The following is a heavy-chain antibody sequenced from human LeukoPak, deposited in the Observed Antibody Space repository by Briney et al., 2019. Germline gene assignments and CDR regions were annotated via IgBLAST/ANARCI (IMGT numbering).Heavy chain of an antibody. J-gene: IGHJ4*02. V-gene: IGHV5-51*01. CDR2: IYPGDSDT. Sequence: GESVKISCKGSGYSFNRYWIGWVRQMPGKGLEWMGIIYPGDSDTRYSPSFQGQVTISADKSINTAYLQWSSLKASDTAVYYCARQPYIEMAVDYWGQGSLVTVSS. D-gene: IGHD5-24*01. CDR1: GYSFNRYW. CDR3: ARQPYIEMAVDY.